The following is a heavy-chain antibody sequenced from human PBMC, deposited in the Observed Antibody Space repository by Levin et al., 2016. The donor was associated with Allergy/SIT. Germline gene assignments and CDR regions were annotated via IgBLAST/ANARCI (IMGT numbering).Heavy chain of an antibody. D-gene: IGHD2-2*01. CDR3: ARAPRYCSTTSCFAALYHFDY. CDR1: GYTFTTYG. J-gene: IGHJ4*02. CDR2: ISAYNGNT. V-gene: IGHV1-18*01. Sequence: ASVKVSCKASGYTFTTYGFSWVRQAPGQGLEWMGWISAYNGNTNYGQKFRDRVIMTTDASTTTAYLELRSLGSDDTAVYYCARAPRYCSTTSCFAALYHFDYWGQGTLVTVSS.